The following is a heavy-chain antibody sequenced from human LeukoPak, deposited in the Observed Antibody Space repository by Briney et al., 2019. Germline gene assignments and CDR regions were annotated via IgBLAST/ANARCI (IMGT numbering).Heavy chain of an antibody. CDR1: GGTFSSYA. J-gene: IGHJ4*02. Sequence: ASVKVSCKASGGTFSSYAISWVRQAPGQGLEWMGGIIPIFGTANYAQKFQGRVTITADKSTSTAYMELSSLRSEDTAVYYCAGVCGYSKGCFDYWGQGTLVTVSS. CDR2: IIPIFGTA. D-gene: IGHD5-18*01. V-gene: IGHV1-69*06. CDR3: AGVCGYSKGCFDY.